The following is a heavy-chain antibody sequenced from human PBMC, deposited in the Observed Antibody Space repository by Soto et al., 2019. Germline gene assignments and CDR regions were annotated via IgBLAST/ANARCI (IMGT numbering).Heavy chain of an antibody. Sequence: LSLTCTVSGGSISSGGYYWSWIRQHPGKGLEWIGYIYYSGSTYYNPSLKSRVTISVDTSKNQFSLKLSSVTAADTAVYYCAREGGGNSRRNFDYWGQGTLVTVSS. D-gene: IGHD2-21*02. CDR1: GGSISSGGYY. CDR2: IYYSGST. J-gene: IGHJ4*02. CDR3: AREGGGNSRRNFDY. V-gene: IGHV4-31*03.